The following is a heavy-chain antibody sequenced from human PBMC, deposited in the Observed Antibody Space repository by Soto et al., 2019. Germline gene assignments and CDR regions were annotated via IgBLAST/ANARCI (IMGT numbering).Heavy chain of an antibody. CDR3: ARVEYYDFWSGPGYYYYGMDV. D-gene: IGHD3-3*01. V-gene: IGHV4-30-2*01. J-gene: IGHJ6*02. Sequence: SETLSLTCAVSGGSISSGGYSWSWIRQPPGKGLEWIGYIYHSGSTYYNPSLKSRVAISVDRSKNQFSLKLSSVTAADTAVYYCARVEYYDFWSGPGYYYYGMDVWGQGTTVTVSS. CDR2: IYHSGST. CDR1: GGSISSGGYS.